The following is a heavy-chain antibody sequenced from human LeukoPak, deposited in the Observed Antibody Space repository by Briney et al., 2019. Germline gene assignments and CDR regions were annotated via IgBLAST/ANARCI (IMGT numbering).Heavy chain of an antibody. CDR3: AREASGYYTSPFFDY. CDR1: GFTFSNAW. CDR2: IWYDGSNK. J-gene: IGHJ4*02. V-gene: IGHV3-33*08. Sequence: GGSLRLSCAASGFTFSNAWMSWVRQAPGKGLEWVAVIWYDGSNKYYADSVKGRFTVSRDNSKNTLYLQMNSLRAEDTAVYYCAREASGYYTSPFFDYWGQGTLVTVSS. D-gene: IGHD3-3*01.